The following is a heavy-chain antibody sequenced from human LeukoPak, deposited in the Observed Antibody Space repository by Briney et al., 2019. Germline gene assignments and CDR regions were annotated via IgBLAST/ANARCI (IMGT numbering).Heavy chain of an antibody. CDR2: IWYDGSNK. Sequence: GGSLRLSCAASGFTFSTYGMSWVRQAPGKGLEWVAVIWYDGSNKYYADSVKGRFTISRDNAQNSLYLQMNGLRDEDTAVYHCARSRSGNYFDYWGQGTLVSVSS. CDR3: ARSRSGNYFDY. D-gene: IGHD1-26*01. CDR1: GFTFSTYG. J-gene: IGHJ4*02. V-gene: IGHV3-33*08.